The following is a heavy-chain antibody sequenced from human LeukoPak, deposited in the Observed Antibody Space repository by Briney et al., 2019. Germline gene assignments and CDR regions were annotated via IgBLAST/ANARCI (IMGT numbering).Heavy chain of an antibody. CDR3: ARHRRKNYYGSGSYVNVWFDP. CDR1: GYSISSGYY. J-gene: IGHJ5*02. CDR2: INHSGST. D-gene: IGHD3-10*01. Sequence: PSETLSLTCSVSGYSISSGYYWGWIRQPPGKGLEWIGEINHSGSTNYNPSLKSRVTISVDTSKNQFSLKLSSVTAADTAVYYCARHRRKNYYGSGSYVNVWFDPWGQGTLVTVSS. V-gene: IGHV4-38-2*02.